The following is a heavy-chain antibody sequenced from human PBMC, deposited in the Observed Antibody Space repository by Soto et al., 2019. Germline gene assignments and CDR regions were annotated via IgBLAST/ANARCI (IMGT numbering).Heavy chain of an antibody. V-gene: IGHV4-59*01. CDR1: GGSISSYY. Sequence: PSETLSLTCTVSGGSISSYYWSWIRRPPGKGLEWIGYIYYSGSTNYNPSLKSRVTISVDTSKNQFSLKLSSVTAADTAVYYCARDRVIVATDPNYYYYYGMDVWGQGTTVTASS. J-gene: IGHJ6*02. CDR3: ARDRVIVATDPNYYYYYGMDV. CDR2: IYYSGST. D-gene: IGHD5-12*01.